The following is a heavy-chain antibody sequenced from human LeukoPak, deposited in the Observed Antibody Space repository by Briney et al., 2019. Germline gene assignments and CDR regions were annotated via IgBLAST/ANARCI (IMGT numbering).Heavy chain of an antibody. CDR2: NSVYNGNT. CDR3: ASGYCSGSSCYSLLDY. CDR1: GYTFTSYG. V-gene: IGHV1-18*01. Sequence: GASVKVSCKASGYTFTSYGISWVRQAPGQGLEWMGWNSVYNGNTNYAQKFQDRVTMTTDTSTSTTYMELRSLRSDDTAVYYCASGYCSGSSCYSLLDYWGQGTLVTVSS. D-gene: IGHD2-15*01. J-gene: IGHJ4*02.